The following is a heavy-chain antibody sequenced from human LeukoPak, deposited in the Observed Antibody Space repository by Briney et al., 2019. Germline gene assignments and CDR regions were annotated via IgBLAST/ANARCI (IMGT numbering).Heavy chain of an antibody. D-gene: IGHD4-17*01. V-gene: IGHV1-2*02. CDR2: INPNSGGT. CDR3: ARDLTTVTTAYDAFDI. CDR1: GYTFTGYY. Sequence: ASVKVSCKASGYTFTGYYMHWVRQAPGQGLEWMGWINPNSGGTNYAQKFQGRVTMTRDTSISTAYMELSRLGSDDTAVYYCARDLTTVTTAYDAFDIWGQGTMVAVSS. J-gene: IGHJ3*02.